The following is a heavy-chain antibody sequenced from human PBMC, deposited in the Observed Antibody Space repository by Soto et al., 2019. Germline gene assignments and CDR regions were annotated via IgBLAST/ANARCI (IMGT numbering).Heavy chain of an antibody. J-gene: IGHJ4*02. CDR2: ISGSGSNP. D-gene: IGHD4-17*01. CDR1: GFTFSSYA. Sequence: EVQVLESGGGLVQPGGSLRLSCAASGFTFSSYAMSWVRQAPGQGLEWVSAISGSGSNPYYADSVKGRFTISRDNSKNTLYRQMTSLRAEDTALYYGAKTASMTIGDGFNHWGQGTLVTVSS. CDR3: AKTASMTIGDGFNH. V-gene: IGHV3-23*01.